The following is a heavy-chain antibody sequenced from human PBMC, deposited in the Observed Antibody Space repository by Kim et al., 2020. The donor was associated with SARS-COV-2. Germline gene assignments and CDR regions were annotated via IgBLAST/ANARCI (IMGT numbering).Heavy chain of an antibody. J-gene: IGHJ3*02. CDR3: AREGLDSGDYGDYPVDAFDI. D-gene: IGHD4-17*01. Sequence: GGSLRLSCAASGFTFSSYEMNWVRQAPGKGLEWVSYISSSGSTIYYADSVKGRFTISRDNAKNSLYLQMNSLRAEDTAVYYCAREGLDSGDYGDYPVDAFDIWGQGTMVTVSS. CDR2: ISSSGSTI. V-gene: IGHV3-48*03. CDR1: GFTFSSYE.